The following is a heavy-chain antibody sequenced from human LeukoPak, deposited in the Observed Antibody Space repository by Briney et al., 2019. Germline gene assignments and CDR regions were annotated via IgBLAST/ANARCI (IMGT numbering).Heavy chain of an antibody. Sequence: ASVKVSCKASGGTFSSYAISWVRQAPGQGLEWMGGIIPIFGTANYAQKCQGRVTITTDESTSTAYMELSSLRSEDTAVYYCARGTRGTMVVTQLDYWGQGTLVTVSS. CDR1: GGTFSSYA. CDR3: ARGTRGTMVVTQLDY. J-gene: IGHJ4*02. D-gene: IGHD4-23*01. CDR2: IIPIFGTA. V-gene: IGHV1-69*05.